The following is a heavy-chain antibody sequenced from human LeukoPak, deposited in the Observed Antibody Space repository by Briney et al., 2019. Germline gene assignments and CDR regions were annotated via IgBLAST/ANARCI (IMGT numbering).Heavy chain of an antibody. D-gene: IGHD6-6*01. CDR2: INPNSGGT. CDR3: AGIGSSSFVLYYFDY. Sequence: ASVKVSCKASGYTFTGYYMHWVRQAPGQGLEWMGWINPNSGGTNYAQKFQGRVTMTRDTSFSTAYMELSRLRSDDTAVYYCAGIGSSSFVLYYFDYWGQGTLVTVSS. CDR1: GYTFTGYY. V-gene: IGHV1-2*02. J-gene: IGHJ4*02.